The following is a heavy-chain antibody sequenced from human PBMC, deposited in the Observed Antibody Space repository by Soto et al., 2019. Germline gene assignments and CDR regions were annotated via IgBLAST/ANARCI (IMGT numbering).Heavy chain of an antibody. CDR1: GGSISSYY. J-gene: IGHJ4*02. CDR2: IYYSGST. V-gene: IGHV4-59*08. CDR3: ARSYGSCFDY. Sequence: SEPLSLTCTVSGGSISSYYWSWFRQPPGKGLEWIGYIYYSGSTNYNPSLKSRVTISVDTSKNQFSLKLSSVTAADTAVYYCARSYGSCFDYWGQGTLVTVSS. D-gene: IGHD5-18*01.